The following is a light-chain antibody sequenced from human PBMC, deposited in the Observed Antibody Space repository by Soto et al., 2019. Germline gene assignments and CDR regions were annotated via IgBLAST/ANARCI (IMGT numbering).Light chain of an antibody. CDR3: QQSYITPPT. J-gene: IGKJ3*01. V-gene: IGKV1-39*01. CDR1: QSISNY. Sequence: DIQMTQSPSSLSASVGDRVTITCRASQSISNYLNWYQQKPGKAPNLLIYAASSLQSGVPSRFSGGGSGTDFTLSITSLQPEDFATYSCQQSYITPPTFGPGTKVDIK. CDR2: AAS.